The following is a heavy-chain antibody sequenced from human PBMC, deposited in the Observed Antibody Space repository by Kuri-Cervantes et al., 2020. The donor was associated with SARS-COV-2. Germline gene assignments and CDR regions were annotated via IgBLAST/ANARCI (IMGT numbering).Heavy chain of an antibody. CDR2: IRSKAYGGTT. J-gene: IGHJ4*02. CDR3: AKSYWNKYYFDF. D-gene: IGHD2/OR15-2a*01. Sequence: GGSLRLSCTASGFTFGDYAMSWVRQAPGEGLEWVGFIRSKAYGGTTEYAASVKGRFTISRDNSKNSLYLEMNGLTFEDTALYYCAKSYWNKYYFDFWGQGTLVTVSS. V-gene: IGHV3-49*04. CDR1: GFTFGDYA.